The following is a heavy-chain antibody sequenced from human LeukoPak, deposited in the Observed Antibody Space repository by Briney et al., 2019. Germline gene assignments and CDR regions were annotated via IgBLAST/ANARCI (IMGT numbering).Heavy chain of an antibody. J-gene: IGHJ5*02. CDR2: IRSKADSYAT. CDR3: TSYNSGRESFDP. CDR1: GFTFSGST. Sequence: TGGSLRLSCAASGFTFSGSTMHWVRQASGKGLEWVGRIRSKADSYATAYAASVKGRFTLSRDDSKNTAYLQMNSLKADDTAVYYCTSYNSGRESFDPWGQGTLVTVSS. V-gene: IGHV3-73*01. D-gene: IGHD3-10*01.